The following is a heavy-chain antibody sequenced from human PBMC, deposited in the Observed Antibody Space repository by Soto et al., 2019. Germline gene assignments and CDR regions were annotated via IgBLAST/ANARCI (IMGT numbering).Heavy chain of an antibody. CDR3: ARVAVEMATIHVFDY. CDR1: GFTFSSYA. Sequence: QVQLVESGGGVVQPGRSLRLSCAASGFTFSSYAMHWVRQAPGKGLEWVAVISYDGSNKYYADSVKGRFTISRDNSKNTVYLKMNSLRAEETAVYYCARVAVEMATIHVFDYWGQGTLVTVSS. D-gene: IGHD5-12*01. V-gene: IGHV3-30-3*01. CDR2: ISYDGSNK. J-gene: IGHJ4*02.